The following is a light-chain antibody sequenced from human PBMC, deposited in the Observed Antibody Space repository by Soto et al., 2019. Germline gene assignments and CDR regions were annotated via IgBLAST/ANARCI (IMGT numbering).Light chain of an antibody. V-gene: IGKV3-20*01. CDR3: QQYGSSPFT. CDR1: QSVSSCY. Sequence: EIVLTQSPGTLSLSPGERATLSCRASQSVSSCYLSCYQQKPRQAPMLLIDGASSRATGIPDRFSGSGSGTDFTLTISRLEPEDFAVYYCQQYGSSPFTFGPGTKVDIK. CDR2: GAS. J-gene: IGKJ3*01.